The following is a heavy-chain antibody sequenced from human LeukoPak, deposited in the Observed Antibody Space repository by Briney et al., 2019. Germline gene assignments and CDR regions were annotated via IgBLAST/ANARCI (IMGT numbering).Heavy chain of an antibody. CDR3: ARARGIRYDSSGYFDY. J-gene: IGHJ4*02. V-gene: IGHV4-31*03. CDR1: GGSISSGGYY. CDR2: IYYSGST. Sequence: SETLSLTCTVSGGSISSGGYYWSWIRQHPGKGLEWIGYIYYSGSTYYNPSLKSRVTISVDTSKNQFSLKLSSVTAADTAVYYCARARGIRYDSSGYFDYWGQGTLVTVSS. D-gene: IGHD3-22*01.